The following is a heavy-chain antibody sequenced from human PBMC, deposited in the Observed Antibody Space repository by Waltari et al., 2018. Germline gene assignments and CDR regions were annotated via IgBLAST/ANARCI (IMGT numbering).Heavy chain of an antibody. CDR1: GGSFSGYL. CDR3: ARSGGGYDYSNYDGWFDP. J-gene: IGHJ5*02. Sequence: QVQLQPWGSGLLKHSETLSLTFPFYGGSFSGYLLSWIRQPPGNGLEWIGEINHSGSTNYNPSLKSRVTISVDTSKNQFSLKLSSVTAADTAVYYCARSGGGYDYSNYDGWFDPWGQGTLVTVSS. D-gene: IGHD4-4*01. V-gene: IGHV4-34*01. CDR2: INHSGST.